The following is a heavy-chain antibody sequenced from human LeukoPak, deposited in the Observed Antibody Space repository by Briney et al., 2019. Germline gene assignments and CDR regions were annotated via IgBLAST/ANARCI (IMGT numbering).Heavy chain of an antibody. Sequence: QTGGSLRLTCAASGFTFDTYSMNWVRQVPGKGPEWLSYISSHGSITYDADSVKGRFTISRDNAKNSLYLQMTSLRADDTAVYYCARGATVTNPYFDYWGQGTVVAVSS. CDR1: GFTFDTYS. D-gene: IGHD4-17*01. J-gene: IGHJ4*02. V-gene: IGHV3-48*04. CDR2: ISSHGSIT. CDR3: ARGATVTNPYFDY.